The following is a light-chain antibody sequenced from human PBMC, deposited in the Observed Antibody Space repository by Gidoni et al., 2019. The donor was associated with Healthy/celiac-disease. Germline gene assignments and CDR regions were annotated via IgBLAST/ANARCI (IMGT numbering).Light chain of an antibody. J-gene: IGKJ1*01. CDR1: QSVSSSY. Sequence: EIVLTQSPGTLSLSPGERATLSCRSSQSVSSSYFAWYQQKPGQAPRLLIYGASSRATGIPDRFSGSGSGTDFTLTISRLEPEDFAVYYCQQYGSSKTFGQETKVEIK. CDR3: QQYGSSKT. CDR2: GAS. V-gene: IGKV3-20*01.